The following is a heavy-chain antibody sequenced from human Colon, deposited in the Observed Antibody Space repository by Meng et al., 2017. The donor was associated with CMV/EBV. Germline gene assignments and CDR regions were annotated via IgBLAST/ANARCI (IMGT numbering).Heavy chain of an antibody. D-gene: IGHD2-2*01. CDR3: AKDQSYCSGTSCHLDY. CDR2: IRHDGSNK. Sequence: GGSLRLSCAASGFTISYYGMSWVRQAPGKGLEWVANIRHDGSNKFYADSVKGRFTISRDDANKSLYLQMDKLRPEDTALYFCAKDQSYCSGTSCHLDYWGLGTLVTVSS. V-gene: IGHV3-30*02. CDR1: GFTISYYG. J-gene: IGHJ4*02.